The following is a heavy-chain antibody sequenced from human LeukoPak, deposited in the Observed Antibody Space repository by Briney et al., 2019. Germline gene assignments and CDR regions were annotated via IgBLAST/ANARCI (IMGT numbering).Heavy chain of an antibody. CDR2: INSDGSST. V-gene: IGHV3-74*01. J-gene: IGHJ5*02. CDR3: ARAVAVAGTDA. D-gene: IGHD6-19*01. CDR1: GFTFSNYW. Sequence: QAGGSLRLSCAASGFTFSNYWMHWVRQAPGKGLVWVSRINSDGSSTNYADSVKGRFTISRDNAKNTLYLQMNSLRAEDTAMYYCARAVAVAGTDAWGQGTLVTVSS.